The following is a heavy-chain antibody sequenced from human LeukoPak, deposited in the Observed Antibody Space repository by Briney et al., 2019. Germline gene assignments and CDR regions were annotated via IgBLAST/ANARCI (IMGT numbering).Heavy chain of an antibody. CDR1: GFTFSTYW. Sequence: PGGSLRLSCAASGFTFSTYWINWVRKSPGTGQELVAIIRQDGGETYYVDAVKGRFTFSRDNAKKCLFLEMNSLRPEDTALYYCAQASSGWIAHYFENWGQGTLVTVSS. CDR3: AQASSGWIAHYFEN. D-gene: IGHD6-19*01. V-gene: IGHV3-7*03. J-gene: IGHJ4*02. CDR2: IRQDGGET.